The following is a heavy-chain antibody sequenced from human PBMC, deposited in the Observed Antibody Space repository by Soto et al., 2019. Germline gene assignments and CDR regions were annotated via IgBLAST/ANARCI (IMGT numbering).Heavy chain of an antibody. D-gene: IGHD2-2*01. CDR3: AKDPCSSTSCYEFDY. CDR1: GFTFSSYA. Sequence: LRLSCAASGFTFSSYAMSWVRQAPGKGLEWVSAISGSGGSTYYADSVKGRFTISRDNSKNTLYLQMNSLRAEDTAVYYCAKDPCSSTSCYEFDYWGQGTLVTVSS. V-gene: IGHV3-23*01. J-gene: IGHJ4*02. CDR2: ISGSGGST.